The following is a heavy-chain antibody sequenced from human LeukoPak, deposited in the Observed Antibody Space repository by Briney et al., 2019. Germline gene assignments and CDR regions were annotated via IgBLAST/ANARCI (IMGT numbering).Heavy chain of an antibody. D-gene: IGHD3-3*01. J-gene: IGHJ5*02. Sequence: GGSLRLSCAASGFTFSSYSMNWVRQAPGKGLEWVSYISSSSSTIYYADSVKGRFTISRDNAKNSLYLQMNSLRAEDTAVYYCAREEHMGYYDFWSGYYRSGAGNWFEPWGQGTLVTVSS. V-gene: IGHV3-48*04. CDR2: ISSSSSTI. CDR1: GFTFSSYS. CDR3: AREEHMGYYDFWSGYYRSGAGNWFEP.